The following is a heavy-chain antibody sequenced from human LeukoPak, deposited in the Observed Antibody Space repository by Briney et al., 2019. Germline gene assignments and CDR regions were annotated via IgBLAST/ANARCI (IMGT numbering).Heavy chain of an antibody. Sequence: GRSLRLSCAASGFTFRSYGMHWVRQAPGKGLEWVAVISYDGSNKYYADSVKGRFTISRDNSKNTLYLQMNSLRAEDTAVYYCANASGGSCYGVCFDYWGQGTLVTVSS. CDR3: ANASGGSCYGVCFDY. D-gene: IGHD2-15*01. CDR1: GFTFRSYG. J-gene: IGHJ4*02. V-gene: IGHV3-30*18. CDR2: ISYDGSNK.